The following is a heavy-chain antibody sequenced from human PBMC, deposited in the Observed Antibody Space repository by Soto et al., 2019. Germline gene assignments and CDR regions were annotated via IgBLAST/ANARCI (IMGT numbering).Heavy chain of an antibody. V-gene: IGHV3-23*01. D-gene: IGHD5-12*01. CDR1: GFTFSSYA. CDR3: AKRHKGDTGYSRFFDY. CDR2: ISGSGFST. Sequence: PGGSLRLSCAASGFTFSSYAMSWVRQAPGKGPEWVSGISGSGFSTYYADSVKGRFTISRDNSKNTLYLQMNSLRAEDTAVYYCAKRHKGDTGYSRFFDYWGQGTLVTVSS. J-gene: IGHJ4*02.